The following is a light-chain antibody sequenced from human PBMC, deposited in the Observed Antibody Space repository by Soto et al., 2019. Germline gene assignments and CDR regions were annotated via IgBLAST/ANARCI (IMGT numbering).Light chain of an antibody. J-gene: IGLJ1*01. CDR3: SSYTGGNPAYV. V-gene: IGLV2-8*01. Sequence: QSALTQPPSASGSPGQSVTISCTGTSSDVGGYDYVFSYQLHPGKAPKLMIHEVTTRPSGDSDRFSGSKTGNTASLTVSGLQAEDEADYYCSSYTGGNPAYVFGTGTKVTVL. CDR1: SSDVGGYDY. CDR2: EVT.